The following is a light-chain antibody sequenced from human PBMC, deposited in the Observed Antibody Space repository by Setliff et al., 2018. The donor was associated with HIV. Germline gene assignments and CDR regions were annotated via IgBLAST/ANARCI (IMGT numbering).Light chain of an antibody. CDR3: ATWDDSLNGVV. Sequence: QSALTQPPSASGTPGQRVTISCSGSRSNIGDNIVNWYQQLTGTAPKLLIHSDNQRPSGVPDRFACSRSDTSASLAISGLQSQDDADYYCATWDDSLNGVVFGGGTKVTV. V-gene: IGLV1-44*01. CDR2: SDN. J-gene: IGLJ3*02. CDR1: RSNIGDNI.